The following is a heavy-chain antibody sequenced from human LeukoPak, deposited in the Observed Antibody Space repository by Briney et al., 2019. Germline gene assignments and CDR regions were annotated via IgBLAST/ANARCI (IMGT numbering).Heavy chain of an antibody. CDR3: AKDQGPVPAAMYYYYYGMDV. D-gene: IGHD2-2*01. J-gene: IGHJ6*02. CDR2: ISGSGGST. Sequence: PGVSLRLSCAASGFTFSSYAMSWVRQAPGKGLEWVSAISGSGGSTYYADSVKGRFTISRDNSKNTLYLQMNSLRAEDTAVYYCAKDQGPVPAAMYYYYYGMDVWGQGTTVTVSS. V-gene: IGHV3-23*01. CDR1: GFTFSSYA.